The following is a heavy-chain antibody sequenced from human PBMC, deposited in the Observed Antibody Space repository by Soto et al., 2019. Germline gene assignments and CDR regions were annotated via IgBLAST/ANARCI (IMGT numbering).Heavy chain of an antibody. J-gene: IGHJ4*02. V-gene: IGHV3-23*01. CDR2: ISGSGGST. D-gene: IGHD6-6*01. CDR3: AKIGRIAARPIYFDY. CDR1: GFTFSSYA. Sequence: GGSLSLSCAASGFTFSSYAMSWVHQAPGKGLEWVSAISGSGGSTYYADSVKGRFTISRDNSKNTLYLQMNSLRAEDTAVYYCAKIGRIAARPIYFDYWGQGTLVTVSS.